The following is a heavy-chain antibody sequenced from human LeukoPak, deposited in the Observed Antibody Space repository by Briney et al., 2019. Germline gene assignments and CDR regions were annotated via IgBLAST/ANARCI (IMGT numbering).Heavy chain of an antibody. CDR1: GGSISSYY. CDR2: IYYSGST. J-gene: IGHJ6*02. V-gene: IGHV4-59*01. Sequence: SETLSLTCTVSGGSISSYYWSWIRQPPGKGLEWIGYIYYSGSTNYNPSLKSRLTISVDTSKNQFSLKLSSVTAADTAVYYCARCRQTGSWSTGMDVWGRGTTVTVSS. D-gene: IGHD6-13*01. CDR3: ARCRQTGSWSTGMDV.